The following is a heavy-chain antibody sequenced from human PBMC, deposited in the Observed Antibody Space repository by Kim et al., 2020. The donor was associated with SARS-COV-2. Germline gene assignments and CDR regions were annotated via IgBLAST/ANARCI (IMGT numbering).Heavy chain of an antibody. D-gene: IGHD3-10*01. V-gene: IGHV4-34*01. J-gene: IGHJ2*01. Sequence: SETLSLTCAVYGGSFSGYYWSWIRQPLGKGLEWIGEINHSGRTNYNPSLKSRVTISVDTSKNQFSLKLTSVTAADAALYFCARRLSNTSGWGSHYCDLWG. CDR1: GGSFSGYY. CDR2: INHSGRT. CDR3: ARRLSNTSGWGSHYCDL.